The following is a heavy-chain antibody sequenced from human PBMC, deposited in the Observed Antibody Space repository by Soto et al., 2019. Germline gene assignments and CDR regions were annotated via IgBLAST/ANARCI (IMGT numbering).Heavy chain of an antibody. CDR3: ARPPGYISDWYYFDL. V-gene: IGHV1-2*02. D-gene: IGHD3-9*01. Sequence: ASVKVSCKASGYSFIDYYIHWVRQAPGQGFEWMGRISPKSGGTNYAQKFEGRVTMTWDTSLNTAYMELSSLISDDTAVYYCARPPGYISDWYYFDLWGQGTLVTVSS. J-gene: IGHJ4*02. CDR1: GYSFIDYY. CDR2: ISPKSGGT.